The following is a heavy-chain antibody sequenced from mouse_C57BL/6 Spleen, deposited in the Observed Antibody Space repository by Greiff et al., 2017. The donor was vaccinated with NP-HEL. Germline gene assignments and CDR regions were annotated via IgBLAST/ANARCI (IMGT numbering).Heavy chain of an antibody. Sequence: QVQLQQPGAELVKPGASVKLSCKASGYTFTSYWMHWVKQRPGQGLEWIGMIHPNSGSTNYNEKFKSKATLTVDKSSSTAYMQLSSLTSDDSAVYYCAREDDFWFAYWGQGTLVTVSA. J-gene: IGHJ3*01. D-gene: IGHD2-4*01. CDR2: IHPNSGST. CDR3: AREDDFWFAY. CDR1: GYTFTSYW. V-gene: IGHV1-64*01.